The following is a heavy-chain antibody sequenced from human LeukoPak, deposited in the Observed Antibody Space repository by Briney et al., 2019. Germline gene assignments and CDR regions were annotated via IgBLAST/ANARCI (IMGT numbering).Heavy chain of an antibody. J-gene: IGHJ4*02. D-gene: IGHD5-24*01. CDR1: GFTFSSYS. V-gene: IGHV3-48*01. CDR2: ISSNSSTI. Sequence: GGSLRLSCAASGFTFSSYSMNWVRQAPGKGLEWVSFISSNSSTIYYAESVKGRFTISRDNAKNSLYLQMNSLRAEDTAVFYCARDESRPEIIEYYFDYWGQGTLVTVSS. CDR3: ARDESRPEIIEYYFDY.